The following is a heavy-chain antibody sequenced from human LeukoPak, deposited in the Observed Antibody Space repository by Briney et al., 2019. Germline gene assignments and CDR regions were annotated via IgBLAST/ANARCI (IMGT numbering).Heavy chain of an antibody. Sequence: GGSLRLSCAASGFTFSIYALSWVRQAPGKGLEWVSGISGSGGSTYYADSVKGRFTISRDNSENTLYLQMNSLRAEDTAVYYCAKDQPPSKHSSLHAFDIWGQGTMVTVSS. CDR1: GFTFSIYA. CDR3: AKDQPPSKHSSLHAFDI. D-gene: IGHD6-13*01. J-gene: IGHJ3*02. CDR2: ISGSGGST. V-gene: IGHV3-23*01.